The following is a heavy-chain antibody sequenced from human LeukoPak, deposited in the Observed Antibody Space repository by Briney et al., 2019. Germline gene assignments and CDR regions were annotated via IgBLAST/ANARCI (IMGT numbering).Heavy chain of an antibody. CDR2: INHSGST. J-gene: IGHJ4*02. Sequence: SETLSLTCTVSGGSISSGSYYWGWIRQPPGKGLEWIGEINHSGSTNSNPSLKSRVTISVDTSKNQFSLKLSSVTAADTAVYYCARRPDPMIVVVITRYYFDYWGQGTLVTVSS. D-gene: IGHD3-22*01. CDR1: GGSISSGSYY. V-gene: IGHV4-39*07. CDR3: ARRPDPMIVVVITRYYFDY.